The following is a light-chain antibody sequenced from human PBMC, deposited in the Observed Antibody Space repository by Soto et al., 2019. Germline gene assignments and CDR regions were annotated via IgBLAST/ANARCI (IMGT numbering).Light chain of an antibody. V-gene: IGKV3-20*01. J-gene: IGKJ4*01. CDR3: RQYGRSLGFA. CDR2: GAS. CDR1: QSVSSY. Sequence: EIVSAQSRATLSFSTGDRSPLSCRASQSVSSYLAWYQQKPGQAPRLLIYGASSRATGIPDRFSGSGSGTDFTLTISRLEPEDFAVYYCRQYGRSLGFAFGGGTKVDIK.